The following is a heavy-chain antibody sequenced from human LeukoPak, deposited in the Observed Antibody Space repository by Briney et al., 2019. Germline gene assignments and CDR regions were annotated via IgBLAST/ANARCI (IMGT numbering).Heavy chain of an antibody. CDR3: AKEPSTLSSLYYYMDA. CDR2: ISGSGNIK. CDR1: GFTFRNHE. V-gene: IGHV3-48*03. J-gene: IGHJ6*03. Sequence: GGSLRLSCAASGFTFRNHEMSWVRQTPGKGLEWVSDISGSGNIKNYADSVKGRFTISRDNAKNSLFLQMNSLRAEDTAVYYCAKEPSTLSSLYYYMDAWGKGTSVTVSS. D-gene: IGHD6-6*01.